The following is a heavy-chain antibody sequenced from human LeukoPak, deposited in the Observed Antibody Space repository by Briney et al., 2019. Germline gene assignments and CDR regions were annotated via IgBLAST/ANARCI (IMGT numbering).Heavy chain of an antibody. CDR1: GFTLSGPA. CDR3: TRYSEQLVS. Sequence: GGSLTLPCAASGFTLSGPAMHWVPQPPAKGLEWVGRIRSKANSYTTAYAASVKGRFTISRDDSKNTAYLQMNSLKTEDTAVYYCTRYSEQLVSWGQGTLVTVSS. J-gene: IGHJ4*02. V-gene: IGHV3-73*01. CDR2: IRSKANSYTT. D-gene: IGHD6-13*01.